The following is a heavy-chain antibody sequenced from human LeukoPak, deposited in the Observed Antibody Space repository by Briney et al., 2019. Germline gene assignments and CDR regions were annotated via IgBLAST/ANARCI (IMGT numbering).Heavy chain of an antibody. CDR3: AKVGDGDYYLDY. CDR1: GFTFSSYW. D-gene: IGHD4-17*01. V-gene: IGHV3-33*06. J-gene: IGHJ4*02. CDR2: IWYDGSNQ. Sequence: GGSLRLSCAASGFTFSSYWMHWVRQAPGKGLEWVAVIWYDGSNQYYTDSVKGRFTISRDNSKNTLYLQMNSLRAEDTAIYYCAKVGDGDYYLDYWGQGTLVTVAS.